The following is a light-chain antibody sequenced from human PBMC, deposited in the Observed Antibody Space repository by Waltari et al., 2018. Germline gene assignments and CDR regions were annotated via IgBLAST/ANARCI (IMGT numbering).Light chain of an antibody. J-gene: IGLJ2*01. CDR1: SRAVGRYNL. Sequence: QSALTQPASVSGSPGQSIPIPCTGTSRAVGRYNLGPWYQQHPSKVPKLMIYEDSKRPSGLSNRVSGSKSGNTASLTISGLQAEDEADYYCCSYAAGGSSVLFGGGTKLTVL. CDR2: EDS. V-gene: IGLV2-23*01. CDR3: CSYAAGGSSVL.